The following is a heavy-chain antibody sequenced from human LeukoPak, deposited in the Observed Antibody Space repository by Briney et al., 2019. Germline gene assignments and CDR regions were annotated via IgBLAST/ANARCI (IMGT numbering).Heavy chain of an antibody. CDR1: GFTFSSYA. D-gene: IGHD6-13*01. Sequence: GGSLRLSCAASGFTFSSYAMSWVRQAPGKGLEWVSAISGSGGSTYYADSVKGRFTISRDNSKNTLYLQMNSLRAEDTAVYYCAKSGSDSWYPYYYYCGMDVWGQGTTVTVSS. J-gene: IGHJ6*02. CDR2: ISGSGGST. CDR3: AKSGSDSWYPYYYYCGMDV. V-gene: IGHV3-23*01.